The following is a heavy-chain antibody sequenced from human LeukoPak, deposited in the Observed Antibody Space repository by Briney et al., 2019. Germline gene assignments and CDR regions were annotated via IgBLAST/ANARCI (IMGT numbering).Heavy chain of an antibody. CDR1: GFTFGDYA. J-gene: IGHJ3*02. CDR2: IRSKAYGGTT. D-gene: IGHD2-8*01. CDR3: TRDGGIVLMVYDPPYDAFDI. V-gene: IGHV3-49*03. Sequence: PGRSLRLSCTASGFTFGDYAMSWFRQAPGKGLEWVGFIRSKAYGGTTEYAASVKGRFTISRDDSKSIAYLQMNSLKTEDTAVYYCTRDGGIVLMVYDPPYDAFDIWGQGTMVTVSS.